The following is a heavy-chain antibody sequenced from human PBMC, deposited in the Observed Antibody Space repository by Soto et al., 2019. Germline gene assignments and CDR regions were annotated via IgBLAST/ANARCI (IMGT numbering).Heavy chain of an antibody. V-gene: IGHV4-31*03. Sequence: QVQLQESGPGLVKPSQTLSLTCTVSGGSISSGGYYWSWIRQHPGTGLEWIGYISYSGSTYYNPSLQRRVTISVDTSKNQFSLILNPVTAADTAVYYCARGVLHWGQGTLVTVSS. J-gene: IGHJ4*01. CDR3: ARGVLH. CDR1: GGSISSGGYY. CDR2: ISYSGST.